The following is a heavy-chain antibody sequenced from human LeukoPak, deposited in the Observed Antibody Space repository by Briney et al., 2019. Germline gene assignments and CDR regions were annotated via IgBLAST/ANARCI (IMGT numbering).Heavy chain of an antibody. CDR2: INTNTGNP. Sequence: GASVKVSCKASGYTFTSYAMNWVRQAPGQGLEWMGWINTNTGNPTYAQGFTGRFVFSLDTSVSTAYLQISSLKAEDTAVYYCAREPDSGYDKFGGDYWGQGTLVTVSS. D-gene: IGHD5-12*01. CDR1: GYTFTSYA. V-gene: IGHV7-4-1*02. J-gene: IGHJ4*02. CDR3: AREPDSGYDKFGGDY.